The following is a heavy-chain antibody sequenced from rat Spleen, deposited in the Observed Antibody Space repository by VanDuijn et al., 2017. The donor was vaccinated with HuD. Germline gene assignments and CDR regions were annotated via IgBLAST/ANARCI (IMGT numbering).Heavy chain of an antibody. CDR3: TRHGYNSYVMDA. J-gene: IGHJ4*01. D-gene: IGHD1-9*01. CDR1: GFTFSDYY. Sequence: EVQLVESDGGLVQPGRSLKLSCAASGFTFSDYYMAWVRQAPTKGLEWVTTISSDGERNFYRDSVKGRFTISRDNAKSSLYLQMDSLRSEDTATYYCTRHGYNSYVMDAWGQGASVTVSS. V-gene: IGHV5-29*01. CDR2: ISSDGERN.